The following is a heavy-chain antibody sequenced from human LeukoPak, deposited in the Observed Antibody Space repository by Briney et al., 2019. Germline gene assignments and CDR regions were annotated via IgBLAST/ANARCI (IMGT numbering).Heavy chain of an antibody. CDR3: ARAYSSSWYFNWFDP. D-gene: IGHD6-13*01. J-gene: IGHJ5*02. V-gene: IGHV4-38-2*02. CDR1: GYSISSGYF. CDR2: IYHSGST. Sequence: SETLSLSCTVSGYSISSGYFWGWIRQPPGKGLEWIGTIYHSGSTYYNASLESRVTISVDTSKNQFSLKLSSVTAADTAVYYCARAYSSSWYFNWFDPWGQGTLVTVSS.